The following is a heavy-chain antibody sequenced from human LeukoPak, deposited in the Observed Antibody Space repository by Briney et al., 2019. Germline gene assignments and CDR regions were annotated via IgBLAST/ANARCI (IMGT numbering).Heavy chain of an antibody. V-gene: IGHV4-34*01. D-gene: IGHD6-19*01. CDR1: GGSFSGYY. CDR2: INHSGST. Sequence: SETLSLTCAVYGGSFSGYYWSWIRQPPGKGLEWIGEINHSGSTNYNPSLKSRVTISVDTSKNQFSLKLSSVTAADTAVYYCARGLGNAVAGLNWFGPWGQGTLVTVSS. J-gene: IGHJ5*02. CDR3: ARGLGNAVAGLNWFGP.